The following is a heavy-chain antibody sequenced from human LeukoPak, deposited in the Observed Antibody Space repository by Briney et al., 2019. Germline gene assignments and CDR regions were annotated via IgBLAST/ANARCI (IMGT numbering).Heavy chain of an antibody. CDR1: GFSLRTSGVG. J-gene: IGHJ4*02. CDR3: AHSRYSSSWYSQPFDY. D-gene: IGHD6-13*01. V-gene: IGHV2-5*02. Sequence: SGPTLMHPTRTLTLTCTFSGFSLRTSGVGVGWIRQPPVKALEWLALIYWDDDKRYSPSLKSRLTITKDNSKNQVVLTMTNMDPVDTATYYCAHSRYSSSWYSQPFDYWGQGTLVTVSS. CDR2: IYWDDDK.